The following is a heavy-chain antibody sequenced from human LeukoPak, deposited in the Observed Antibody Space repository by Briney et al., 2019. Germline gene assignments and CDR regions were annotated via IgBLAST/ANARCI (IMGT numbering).Heavy chain of an antibody. J-gene: IGHJ5*02. CDR2: INPSGGST. V-gene: IGHV1-46*01. D-gene: IGHD2-15*01. CDR3: ARDRDDCSGGSCHNWFDP. CDR1: GYTFTSYY. Sequence: GASVTVSCKASGYTFTSYYMHWVQQAPGQGLEWMGIINPSGGSTSYAQKFQGRVTMTRDTSTSTVYMELSSLRSEDTAVYYCARDRDDCSGGSCHNWFDPWGQGTLVTVSS.